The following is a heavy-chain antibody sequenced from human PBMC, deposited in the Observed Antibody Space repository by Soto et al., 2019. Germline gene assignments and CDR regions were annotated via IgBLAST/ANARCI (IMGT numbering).Heavy chain of an antibody. D-gene: IGHD3-9*01. CDR3: ARAIPVYDILTGYYSRYYFDY. CDR1: GGSISSGGYY. CDR2: IYYSGST. J-gene: IGHJ4*02. V-gene: IGHV4-31*03. Sequence: SETLSLTCTVSGGSISSGGYYWSWIRQHPGKGLEWIGYIYYSGSTYYNPSLKSRVTISVDTSKNQFSLKLSSVTAADTAVYYCARAIPVYDILTGYYSRYYFDYWGQATLVTVSS.